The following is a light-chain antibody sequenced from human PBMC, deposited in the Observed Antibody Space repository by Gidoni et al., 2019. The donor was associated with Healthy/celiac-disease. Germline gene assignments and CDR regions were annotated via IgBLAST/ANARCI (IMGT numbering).Light chain of an antibody. CDR2: AAS. J-gene: IGKJ4*01. V-gene: IGKV1-39*01. CDR3: QQSYSTPPT. CDR1: QSISSY. Sequence: DIQMTQSPSSLSASVGDRVTSTCRASQSISSYLNWYQQKPGKAPKLLIYAASSLQSGVSSRFSGSGSGTDFTLTISSLQPEDFATYYCQQSYSTPPTFGGGTKVEIK.